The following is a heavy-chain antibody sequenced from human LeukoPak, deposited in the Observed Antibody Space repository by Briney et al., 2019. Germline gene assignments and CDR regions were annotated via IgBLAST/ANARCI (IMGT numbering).Heavy chain of an antibody. D-gene: IGHD3-10*01. CDR2: NYYSGIP. J-gene: IGHJ5*02. Sequence: PSDPLSLTCTVSGRPISSSSYYWRWIRQPPGKGLEWNGSNYYSGIPHYNPSPKSRVTISVYTSKNEFFLKLRSVTAADTAVDYCARVYGSGSYFRPRRWFDPWGQGTLVTVSS. V-gene: IGHV4-39*01. CDR3: ARVYGSGSYFRPRRWFDP. CDR1: GRPISSSSYY.